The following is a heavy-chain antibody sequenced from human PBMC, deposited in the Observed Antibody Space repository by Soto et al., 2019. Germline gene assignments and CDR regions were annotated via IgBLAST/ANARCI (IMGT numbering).Heavy chain of an antibody. CDR2: IYYSGNT. D-gene: IGHD1-26*01. J-gene: IGHJ4*02. V-gene: IGHV4-59*01. CDR3: ARDQNGSPHFDY. CDR1: GGTIISYY. Sequence: SETLSLTCTVSGGTIISYYWSWIRQPPGKGLEWIGYIYYSGNTNYNPSLKSRVTISVDTSKNQFSLKLSSVTAADTAVYYCARDQNGSPHFDYWGQGTLVTVSS.